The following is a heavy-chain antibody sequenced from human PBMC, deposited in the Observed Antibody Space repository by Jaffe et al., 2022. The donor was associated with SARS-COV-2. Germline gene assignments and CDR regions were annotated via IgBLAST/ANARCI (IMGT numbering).Heavy chain of an antibody. CDR1: GFIFSDHY. Sequence: EVHLVESGGGLVQPGGSLRLSCVASGFIFSDHYMDWVRQAPGKGLEWVGRIRNKANSHTLEYAASVKGRFTISRDDSKNSLYLQMNNLRFDDTAVYYCSRRPAASSAGVYWGRGTLVTVSS. CDR2: IRNKANSHTL. D-gene: IGHD6-13*01. CDR3: SRRPAASSAGVY. V-gene: IGHV3-72*01. J-gene: IGHJ4*02.